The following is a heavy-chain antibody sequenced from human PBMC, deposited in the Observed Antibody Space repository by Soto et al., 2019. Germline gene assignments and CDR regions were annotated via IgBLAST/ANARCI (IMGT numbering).Heavy chain of an antibody. V-gene: IGHV4-34*01. CDR3: ARGFITIFGVVTKTNWFDP. J-gene: IGHJ5*02. D-gene: IGHD3-3*01. CDR2: INHSGST. Sequence: SETLSLTCAVYGGSFSGYYWSWIRKPPGKGLEWIGEINHSGSTNYNPSLKSRVTISVDTSKNQFSLKLSSVTAADTAVYYCARGFITIFGVVTKTNWFDPWGQGTLVTVSS. CDR1: GGSFSGYY.